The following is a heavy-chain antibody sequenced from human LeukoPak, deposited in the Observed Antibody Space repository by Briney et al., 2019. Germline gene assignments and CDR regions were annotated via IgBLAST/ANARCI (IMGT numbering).Heavy chain of an antibody. CDR1: GFTFSDYY. D-gene: IGHD4-11*01. CDR2: ISRSSSSI. Sequence: PGGSLRLSCAASGFTFSDYYMSWVRQAPGKGLEWVSHISRSSSSIYHADSVKGRFTISRDNAKNSLYLQMNSLRAEDTAVYYCAKTTVPAGFYMDVWGNGTTVTVSS. CDR3: AKTTVPAGFYMDV. V-gene: IGHV3-11*04. J-gene: IGHJ6*03.